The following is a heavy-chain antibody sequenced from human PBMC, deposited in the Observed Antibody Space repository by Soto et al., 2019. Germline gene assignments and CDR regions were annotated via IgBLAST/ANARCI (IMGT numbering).Heavy chain of an antibody. CDR3: ARAHRELLAEGPLFLYSDYGLDV. CDR2: VFHTGNT. D-gene: IGHD1-7*01. CDR1: GGSFSDAF. J-gene: IGHJ6*02. V-gene: IGHV4-34*12. Sequence: QVHLQQWGAGLLKPSGTLSLTCAVSGGSFSDAFWSWVRQSPGRGLEWIGEVFHTGNTNYNPSLNSRVTLSVETAKTQVSLRLTSVTAAVSAVYYFARAHRELLAEGPLFLYSDYGLDVWGQGTTVTVSS.